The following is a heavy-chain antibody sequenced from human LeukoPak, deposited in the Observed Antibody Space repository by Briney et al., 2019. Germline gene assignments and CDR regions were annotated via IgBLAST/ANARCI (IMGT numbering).Heavy chain of an antibody. Sequence: PGGSLRLSCAASGFTFSSYAMSWVRQAPGKGLEWVANIKQDGSEKYYVDSVKGRFTISRDNAKNSLYLQMNSLRVEDTAVYYCGSSMDYWGQGTLVTVSS. V-gene: IGHV3-7*03. CDR3: GSSMDY. CDR1: GFTFSSYA. D-gene: IGHD6-6*01. CDR2: IKQDGSEK. J-gene: IGHJ4*02.